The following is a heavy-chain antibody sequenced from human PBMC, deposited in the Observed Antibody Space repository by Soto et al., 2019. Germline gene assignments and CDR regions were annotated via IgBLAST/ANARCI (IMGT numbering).Heavy chain of an antibody. V-gene: IGHV1-69*12. Sequence: QVQLVQSGAEVKKPGSSVKVSCKASGGSFSREAINWVRQAPGQGPEWMGGILPFFGTADYAQKFQGRVTITADVSTTTAYMELSSLTFEDTAVYYCARGPEFGGNSEAFEVWGQGTMVTVSS. CDR1: GGSFSREA. J-gene: IGHJ3*01. D-gene: IGHD2-15*01. CDR3: ARGPEFGGNSEAFEV. CDR2: ILPFFGTA.